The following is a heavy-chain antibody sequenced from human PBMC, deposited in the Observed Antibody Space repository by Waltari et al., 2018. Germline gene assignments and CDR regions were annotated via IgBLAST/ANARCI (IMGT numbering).Heavy chain of an antibody. V-gene: IGHV4-38-2*01. CDR1: GYSISSGYY. CDR2: IYHSGRP. J-gene: IGHJ4*02. CDR3: ARLVGATGRGY. Sequence: QVQLQESGPGLVKPSETLSLTCAVSGYSISSGYYWGWIRQPPGKGLEWIGSIYHSGRPYYNPSLKSRVTISVDTSKNQVSLKLSSVTAADTAVYYCARLVGATGRGYWGQGTLVTVSS. D-gene: IGHD1-26*01.